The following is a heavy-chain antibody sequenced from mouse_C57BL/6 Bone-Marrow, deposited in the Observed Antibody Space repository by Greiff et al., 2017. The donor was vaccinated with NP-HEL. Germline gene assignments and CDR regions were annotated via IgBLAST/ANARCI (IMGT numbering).Heavy chain of an antibody. CDR1: GFSLSTSGMG. CDR3: ARRGLRGYFDY. J-gene: IGHJ2*01. Sequence: QVTLKVCGPGILQSSQTLSLTCSFSGFSLSTSGMGVSWIRQPSGKGLEWLAHIYWDDDKRYNPSLKSRLTISKDTSRNQVFLKITSVDTADTATYYCARRGLRGYFDYWGQGTTLTVSS. V-gene: IGHV8-12*01. CDR2: IYWDDDK.